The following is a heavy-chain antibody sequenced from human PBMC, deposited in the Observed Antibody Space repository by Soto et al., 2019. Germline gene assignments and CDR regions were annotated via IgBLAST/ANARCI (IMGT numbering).Heavy chain of an antibody. V-gene: IGHV4-39*01. Sequence: SETLSLTCTVSGGSISSGDYYWSWIRQPPGKGLEWIGSIYYSGSTYYNPSLKSRVTISVDTSKNQFSLKLSSVTAADTAVYYCARRRGPMTTASFDPWGQGTLVTVSS. CDR1: GGSISSGDYY. J-gene: IGHJ5*02. D-gene: IGHD4-17*01. CDR2: IYYSGST. CDR3: ARRRGPMTTASFDP.